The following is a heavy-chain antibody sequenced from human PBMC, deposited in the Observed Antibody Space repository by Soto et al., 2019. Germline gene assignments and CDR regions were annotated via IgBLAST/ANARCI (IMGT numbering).Heavy chain of an antibody. CDR1: GYTFRNFG. J-gene: IGHJ4*02. Sequence: QIQLLQSGAEVKKPGASVKVTCKASGYTFRNFGISWVRQAPGQGLEWMGWISAYNANANYAQKFQGRLTMTGDTSTGTAHREVRSLGSDGTAVYYCARENRYFDYWGQGTLVTVSS. CDR2: ISAYNANA. V-gene: IGHV1-18*01. CDR3: ARENRYFDY.